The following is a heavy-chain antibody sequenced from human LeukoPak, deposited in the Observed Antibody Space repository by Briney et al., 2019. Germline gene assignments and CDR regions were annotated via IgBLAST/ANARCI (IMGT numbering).Heavy chain of an antibody. Sequence: GASVKVSCKVSGYTLTELSMHWVRQAPGKGLEWMGGFDPEDGETIYAQKFQGRVTMTEDTSTDTAYMEPSSLRSEDTAVYYCATVTSGSYYSGSRFDYWGQGTLVTVSS. CDR2: FDPEDGET. J-gene: IGHJ4*02. CDR3: ATVTSGSYYSGSRFDY. V-gene: IGHV1-24*01. D-gene: IGHD1-26*01. CDR1: GYTLTELS.